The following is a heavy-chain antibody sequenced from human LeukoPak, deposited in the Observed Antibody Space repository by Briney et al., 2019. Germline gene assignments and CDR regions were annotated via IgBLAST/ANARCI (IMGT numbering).Heavy chain of an antibody. J-gene: IGHJ4*02. Sequence: GASVTVSCTASGGTFSSYAISWVRPAPGQGLAWMGRIISILGIANYAQKFQGRVTITADKSTSTAYMELSSLRSEDTAVYYCARDLHSYGSGSIPPDFDYWGQGTLVTVSS. CDR1: GGTFSSYA. D-gene: IGHD3-10*01. CDR2: IISILGIA. V-gene: IGHV1-69*04. CDR3: ARDLHSYGSGSIPPDFDY.